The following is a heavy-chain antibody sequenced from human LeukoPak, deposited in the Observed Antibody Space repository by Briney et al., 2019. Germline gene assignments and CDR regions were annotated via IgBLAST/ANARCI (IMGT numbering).Heavy chain of an antibody. V-gene: IGHV4-61*02. CDR3: ARDNPPYCGGDCYSNWYFDL. D-gene: IGHD2-21*02. Sequence: TLSLTCTISGGSISSGSSYSSSLTKPAGNGLERIGRIYTSGSTNYNPSLKSRVTISVDTSKNQFSLKLSPVTAADTAVYYCARDNPPYCGGDCYSNWYFDLWGRGTLVTVPS. J-gene: IGHJ2*01. CDR2: IYTSGST. CDR1: GGSISSGSSY.